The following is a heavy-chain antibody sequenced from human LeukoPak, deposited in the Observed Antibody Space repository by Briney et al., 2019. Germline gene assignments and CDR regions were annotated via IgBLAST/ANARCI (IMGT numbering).Heavy chain of an antibody. D-gene: IGHD1-26*01. CDR2: IYTSGST. Sequence: SETLSLTCTVSGGSISSGSYYWSWIRQPAGKGLEWIGRIYTSGSTNYNPSLKSRVTISVDTSKNQFSLKLSSVTAADTAVYYCARRGPEWEGRNYFDYWGQGTLVTVSS. J-gene: IGHJ4*02. V-gene: IGHV4-61*02. CDR1: GGSISSGSYY. CDR3: ARRGPEWEGRNYFDY.